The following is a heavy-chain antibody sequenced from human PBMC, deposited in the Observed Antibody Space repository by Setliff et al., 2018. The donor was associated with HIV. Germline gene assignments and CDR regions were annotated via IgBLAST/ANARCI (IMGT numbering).Heavy chain of an antibody. Sequence: TSETLSLTCAVYGESFCGYYWSWIRQPAGKGLEWLGEINHSGRAKYNPSLKSRASISADTSKNQFSLRLTSVTAADTAVYYCTRHGAYYEYLTYYYPRYSFDFWGQGTLVTVSS. V-gene: IGHV4-34*01. CDR3: TRHGAYYEYLTYYYPRYSFDF. D-gene: IGHD3-9*01. CDR1: GESFCGYY. CDR2: INHSGRA. J-gene: IGHJ4*02.